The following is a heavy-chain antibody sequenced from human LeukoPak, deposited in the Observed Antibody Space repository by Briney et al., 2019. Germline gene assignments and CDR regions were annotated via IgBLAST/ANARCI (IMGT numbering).Heavy chain of an antibody. CDR3: ARSVLAVAGLFDY. D-gene: IGHD6-19*01. Sequence: SETLSLTCAVYGGSFSVYYWSWIRQPPGKGLEWIGEINHSGSTNYNPSLKSRVTISVDTSKNQFSLKLSSVTAADTAVYYCARSVLAVAGLFDYWGQGTLVTVSS. CDR1: GGSFSVYY. J-gene: IGHJ4*02. V-gene: IGHV4-34*01. CDR2: INHSGST.